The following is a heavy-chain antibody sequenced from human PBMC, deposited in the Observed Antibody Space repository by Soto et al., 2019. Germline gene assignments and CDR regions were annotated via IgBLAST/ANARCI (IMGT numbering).Heavy chain of an antibody. Sequence: SETLSLTCAVYGGSFSGYYWSWIRQPPGKGLEWIGEINHSGSTNYNPSLKSRVTISVDTSKNQFSLKLSSVTAADTAGYYCAREFRGVQLWLSGVRFDYWGQGTLVTVS. D-gene: IGHD5-18*01. CDR3: AREFRGVQLWLSGVRFDY. CDR2: INHSGST. J-gene: IGHJ4*02. V-gene: IGHV4-34*01. CDR1: GGSFSGYY.